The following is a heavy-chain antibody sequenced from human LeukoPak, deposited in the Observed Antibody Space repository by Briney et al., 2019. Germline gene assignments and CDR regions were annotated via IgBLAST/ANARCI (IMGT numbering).Heavy chain of an antibody. CDR1: GFTFSSYA. Sequence: GGSLRLSCAASGFTFSSYAMSWVRQAPGKGLEWVSAISGSGGSTYYADSVKGRFTISRDNSKNTLYLQMNSLRAEDTAVYYCAKDRVRGNYYDFWSGPDYYYYGMDVWGQGTTVTVSS. V-gene: IGHV3-23*01. D-gene: IGHD3-3*01. CDR3: AKDRVRGNYYDFWSGPDYYYYGMDV. CDR2: ISGSGGST. J-gene: IGHJ6*02.